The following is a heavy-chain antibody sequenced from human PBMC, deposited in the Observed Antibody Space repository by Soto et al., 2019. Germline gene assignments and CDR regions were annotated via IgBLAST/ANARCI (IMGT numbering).Heavy chain of an antibody. Sequence: SETLSLTCTVSGDSISSGPYYWTWIRQRPGKGLEWLGYIYNSGSPYYNPSLGSRVTISMDTSKNQFSLKLSSVTAADTAVYYCARDRFGASSGYFDYWGQGTLVTVSS. CDR3: ARDRFGASSGYFDY. V-gene: IGHV4-31*03. J-gene: IGHJ4*02. CDR1: GDSISSGPYY. CDR2: IYNSGSP. D-gene: IGHD2-15*01.